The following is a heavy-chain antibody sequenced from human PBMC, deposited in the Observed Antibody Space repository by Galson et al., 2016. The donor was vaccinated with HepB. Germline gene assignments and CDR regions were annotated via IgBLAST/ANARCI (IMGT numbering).Heavy chain of an antibody. V-gene: IGHV3-23*01. Sequence: SLRLSCAASGFTFSSDAMSWVRQAPEKGLEWVSGISASGAGTYYADSVKGRFTISRDNFKNTLYLQMNSLRAEDTAVYYCAADARATTVKWWGQGTLVTVSS. J-gene: IGHJ4*02. CDR3: AADARATTVKW. D-gene: IGHD1-1*01. CDR2: ISASGAGT. CDR1: GFTFSSDA.